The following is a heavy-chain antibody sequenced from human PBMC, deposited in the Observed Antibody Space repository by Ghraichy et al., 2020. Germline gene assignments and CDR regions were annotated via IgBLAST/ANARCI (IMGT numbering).Heavy chain of an antibody. J-gene: IGHJ4*02. D-gene: IGHD1-26*01. CDR1: GGSFSGYY. CDR2: INHSGST. CDR3: ARGSGSYGEFDY. V-gene: IGHV4-34*01. Sequence: TLSLTCAVYGGSFSGYYWSWIRQPPGKGLEWIGEINHSGSTNYNPSLKSRVTISVDTSKNQFSLKLSSVTAADTAVYYCARGSGSYGEFDYWGQGTLVTVSS.